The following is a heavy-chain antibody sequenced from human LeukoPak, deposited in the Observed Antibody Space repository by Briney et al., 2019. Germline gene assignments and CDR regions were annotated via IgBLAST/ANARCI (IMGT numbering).Heavy chain of an antibody. J-gene: IGHJ5*02. CDR3: ARAAGDCSGGSCYGKYNWFDP. D-gene: IGHD2-15*01. CDR2: INPNSGGT. CDR1: GYTFTGYY. V-gene: IGHV1-2*02. Sequence: ASVKVSCKASGYTFTGYYMHWVRQAPGQGLEWMGWINPNSGGTNYAQKFQGRVTMTRDTSIGTAYMELSRLRSDDTAVYYCARAAGDCSGGSCYGKYNWFDPWGQGTLVTVSS.